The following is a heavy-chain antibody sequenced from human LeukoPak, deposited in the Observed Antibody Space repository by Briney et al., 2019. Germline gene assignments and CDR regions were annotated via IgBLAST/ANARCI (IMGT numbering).Heavy chain of an antibody. CDR3: ARVGRDTWGSSWYLWSGNPVNNNWFDP. D-gene: IGHD6-13*01. CDR2: MNPNSGNT. V-gene: IGHV1-8*03. Sequence: ASVKVSCKASGYTFTSYDINWVRQATGQGLEWMGWMNPNSGNTGYAQKFQGRVTITRNTSISTAYMELSSLRSEDTAVYYCARVGRDTWGSSWYLWSGNPVNNNWFDPWGQGTLVTVSS. CDR1: GYTFTSYD. J-gene: IGHJ5*02.